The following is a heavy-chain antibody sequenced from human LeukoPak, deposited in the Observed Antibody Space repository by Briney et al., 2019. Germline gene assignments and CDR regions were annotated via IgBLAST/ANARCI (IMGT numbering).Heavy chain of an antibody. Sequence: WIRQPPGKGLEWMGIIYPGDSDTRYSPSFQGQVTISADKSISTAYLQWSSLKASDTAMYYCARRDSTRDAFDIWGQGTMVTVSS. CDR2: IYPGDSDT. D-gene: IGHD5/OR15-5a*01. J-gene: IGHJ3*02. V-gene: IGHV5-51*01. CDR3: ARRDSTRDAFDI.